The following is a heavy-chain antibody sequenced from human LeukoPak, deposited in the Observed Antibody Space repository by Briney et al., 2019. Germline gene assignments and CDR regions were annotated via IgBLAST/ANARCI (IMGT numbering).Heavy chain of an antibody. CDR3: GRGHWGLGY. CDR2: ISNSGDSI. Sequence: GGSLRLSCEASGFTFHDSYMTWIRQAPGKGLEWVSFISNSGDSIYYADSVKGRFITSRDNAKSSLYLQMNSLRAEDTALYYCGRGHWGLGYWGQGALVTVSS. D-gene: IGHD7-27*01. V-gene: IGHV3-11*04. J-gene: IGHJ4*02. CDR1: GFTFHDSY.